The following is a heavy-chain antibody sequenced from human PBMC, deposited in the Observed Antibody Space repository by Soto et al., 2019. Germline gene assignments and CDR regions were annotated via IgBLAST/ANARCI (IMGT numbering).Heavy chain of an antibody. J-gene: IGHJ6*02. CDR1: GFTFSNAW. Sequence: PGGSLRLSCAASGFTFSNAWMNWVRQAPGKGLEWVGRIKSKTDGGATDYAAPVEGRFTISRDDSKNTLYLQMNSLKTEDTAVYYCTAPHYDIFTGYYSHYGMDVWGQGTTVTVSS. D-gene: IGHD3-9*01. V-gene: IGHV3-15*07. CDR2: IKSKTDGGAT. CDR3: TAPHYDIFTGYYSHYGMDV.